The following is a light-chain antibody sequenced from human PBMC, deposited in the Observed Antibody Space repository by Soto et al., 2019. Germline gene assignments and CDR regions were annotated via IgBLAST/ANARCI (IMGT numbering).Light chain of an antibody. CDR3: QQYNGYSRT. CDR1: QSISSW. J-gene: IGKJ1*01. V-gene: IGKV1-5*01. CDR2: DAS. Sequence: DIQMTQSPSSVSASVGDRVTITCRAGQSISSWLAWYQQKPGKAPKLLIYDASSLESGVPSRFSGSGSGTEFTLTISSLQPDDFATFYCQQYNGYSRTFGQGTKVDIK.